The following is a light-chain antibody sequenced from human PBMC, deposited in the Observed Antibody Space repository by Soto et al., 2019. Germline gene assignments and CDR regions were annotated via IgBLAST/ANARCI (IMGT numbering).Light chain of an antibody. V-gene: IGLV1-44*01. Sequence: QAVVTQPPSASGTPGQRVTISCSGSSSNIGSNTVNWYQQVPGTAPKLLIYSNNQRPSGVPDRFSGSKSGTSASLAISGLQSEDEADYYCAAWDDSVNEGVFGGGTKVTVL. CDR2: SNN. CDR3: AAWDDSVNEGV. CDR1: SSNIGSNT. J-gene: IGLJ2*01.